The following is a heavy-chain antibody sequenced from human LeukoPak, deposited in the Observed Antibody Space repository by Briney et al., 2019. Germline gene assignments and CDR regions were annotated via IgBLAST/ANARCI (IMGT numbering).Heavy chain of an antibody. Sequence: SGGSLRLSCAASGFTFSSYAMSWVRQAPGKGLEWVSAISGGGGGTFYADSVKGRFTISRDNSKNTLYLQMNSLRAEDMAVYYCAKDLGGKPYYYYGMDVWGQGTTVTVSS. CDR1: GFTFSSYA. CDR3: AKDLGGKPYYYYGMDV. CDR2: ISGGGGGT. V-gene: IGHV3-23*01. J-gene: IGHJ6*02.